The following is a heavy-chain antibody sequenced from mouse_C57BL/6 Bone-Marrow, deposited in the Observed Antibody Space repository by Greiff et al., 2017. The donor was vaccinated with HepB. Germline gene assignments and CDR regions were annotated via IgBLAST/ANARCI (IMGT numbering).Heavy chain of an antibody. CDR2: ISYDGSN. CDR3: AREYGSFAY. D-gene: IGHD2-10*02. J-gene: IGHJ3*01. Sequence: ESVPGLVKPSQSLSLTCSVTGYSITSGYYWNWIRQFPGNKLEWMGYISYDGSNNYNPSLKNRISITRDTSKNQFFLKLNSVTTEDTATYYCAREYGSFAYWGQGTLVTVSA. V-gene: IGHV3-6*01. CDR1: GYSITSGYY.